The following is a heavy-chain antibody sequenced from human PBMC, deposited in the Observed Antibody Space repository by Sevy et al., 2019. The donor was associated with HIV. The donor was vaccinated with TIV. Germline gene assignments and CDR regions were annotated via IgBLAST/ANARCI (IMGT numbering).Heavy chain of an antibody. CDR2: IYYSGNT. CDR1: GGSISSYY. V-gene: IGHV4-59*01. Sequence: SETLSLTCTVSGGSISSYYWSWIRQPPVKGLEWIGYIYYSGNTNYNPSLKSRVTISVDTSKNQFSLKLSSVTAADTAVYYCARAYYYDSSGYYSGPYFDYWGQGTLVTVSS. CDR3: ARAYYYDSSGYYSGPYFDY. D-gene: IGHD3-22*01. J-gene: IGHJ4*02.